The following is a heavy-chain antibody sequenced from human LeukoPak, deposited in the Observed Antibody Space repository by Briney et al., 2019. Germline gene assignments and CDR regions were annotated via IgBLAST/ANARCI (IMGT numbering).Heavy chain of an antibody. V-gene: IGHV3-21*03. Sequence: GGSLRLSCAASGFSFSSYGMNWVRQAPGKGLEWVSSISSSSIYIYYADSMKGRFTISRDNAKNSLYLQMNSLTPEDTAVYYCARDLRAGGTWSYGVYFDLWGRGTLVTVSS. CDR3: ARDLRAGGTWSYGVYFDL. CDR1: GFSFSSYG. D-gene: IGHD4-17*01. CDR2: ISSSSIYI. J-gene: IGHJ2*01.